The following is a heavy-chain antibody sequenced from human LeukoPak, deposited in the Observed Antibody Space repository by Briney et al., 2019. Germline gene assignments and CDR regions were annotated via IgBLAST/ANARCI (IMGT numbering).Heavy chain of an antibody. V-gene: IGHV4-34*01. CDR2: INHSGST. D-gene: IGHD6-6*01. Sequence: SETLSLTCAVYGGTFSGYYWSWIRQPPGKGLEWIGEINHSGSTNYNPSLKSRVTISVDTSKNQFSLKLSSVTAAHTAVYYRARVKRVVTWFDPWGQGTLVTVSS. CDR1: GGTFSGYY. CDR3: ARVKRVVTWFDP. J-gene: IGHJ5*02.